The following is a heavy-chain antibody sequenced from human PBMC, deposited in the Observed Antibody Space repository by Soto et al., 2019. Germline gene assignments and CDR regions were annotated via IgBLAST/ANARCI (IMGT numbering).Heavy chain of an antibody. Sequence: EVQLVESGGGLVKPGGSLRLSCAASGFTFSSYSMNWVRQAPGKGLEWVSSISSSSSYIYYADSVKGRFTISRDNAENSLNQQMNSLRAEDTAVYYCAREVSKYSGYDFDYWGQGTLVTVSS. CDR2: ISSSSSYI. J-gene: IGHJ4*02. CDR3: AREVSKYSGYDFDY. CDR1: GFTFSSYS. V-gene: IGHV3-21*01. D-gene: IGHD5-12*01.